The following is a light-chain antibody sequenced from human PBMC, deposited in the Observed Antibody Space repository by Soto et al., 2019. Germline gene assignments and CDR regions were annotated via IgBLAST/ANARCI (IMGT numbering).Light chain of an antibody. CDR1: QSVGAN. CDR3: QQFSSYPLT. V-gene: IGKV3-15*01. CDR2: DAS. J-gene: IGKJ4*01. Sequence: IVMTQSPATLSVSPGERATLSCRATQSVGANLAWYQPKPGQAPRFXIYDASSRETGIPDRFSGGGSGTECTRTISRLEPEDFEVDDCQQFSSYPLTFGGGTKVDIK.